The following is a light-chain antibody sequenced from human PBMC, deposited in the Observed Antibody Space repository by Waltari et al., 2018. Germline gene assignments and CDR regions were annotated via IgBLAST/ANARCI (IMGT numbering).Light chain of an antibody. Sequence: EIVLTQSPGTLPSSPGDRATLSCRASQSISISYLAWYQQKPGQSPRLLIYGASSRATGIPDRFSGRVSGTDFTLTISRLEPEDFAVYYCQQYGASRLTFGGGTKVEIK. V-gene: IGKV3-20*01. CDR3: QQYGASRLT. CDR1: QSISISY. J-gene: IGKJ4*01. CDR2: GAS.